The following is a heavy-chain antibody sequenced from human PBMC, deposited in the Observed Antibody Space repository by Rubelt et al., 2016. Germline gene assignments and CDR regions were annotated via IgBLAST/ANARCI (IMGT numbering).Heavy chain of an antibody. D-gene: IGHD1-14*01. Sequence: QVQLQESGPGLVKASQTLSLTCTVSGGSIDSGDHFWSWMRQHPGKGLEWIGYIYPSGRTNYSPSLRSRVSLSVDTSKHQFSLKLSSVTAADTAVYYCARLTRDYSDDKIIAGGGNWFDPWGQGTLVTVAS. CDR3: ARLTRDYSDDKIIAGGGNWFDP. CDR2: IYPSGRT. J-gene: IGHJ5*02. CDR1: GGSIDSGDHF. V-gene: IGHV4-31*03.